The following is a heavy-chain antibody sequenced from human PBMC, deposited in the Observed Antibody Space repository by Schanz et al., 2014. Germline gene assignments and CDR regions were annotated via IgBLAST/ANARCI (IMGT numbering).Heavy chain of an antibody. CDR1: GYTFISYG. J-gene: IGHJ5*02. Sequence: QVQVVQSGAEVRKPGASVKVSCKASGYTFISYGISWVRQAPGQGLEWLGWISGSNGNTNYTQKFQGRVTMTIDPYTSTAYMELRSLRSDDTAVYYCARDRRRYCSTASCLHDNWFDPWGQGTLVIVSS. CDR2: ISGSNGNT. CDR3: ARDRRRYCSTASCLHDNWFDP. D-gene: IGHD2-2*01. V-gene: IGHV1-18*01.